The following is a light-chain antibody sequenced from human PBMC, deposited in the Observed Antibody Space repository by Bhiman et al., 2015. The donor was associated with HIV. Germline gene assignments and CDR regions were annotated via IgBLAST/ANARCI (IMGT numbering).Light chain of an antibody. CDR2: DVS. J-gene: IGLJ1*01. CDR3: SSLTSSITXV. V-gene: IGLV2-14*03. Sequence: QSALTQPASVSGSPGQSITISCTGTSSDVGGYNHVSWYQQHPGKAPRLMIYDVSNRPSGISNRFSGSKSDNTASLTISGLQAEDEADYYCSSLTSSITXVFGTGTNVTV. CDR1: SSDVGGYNH.